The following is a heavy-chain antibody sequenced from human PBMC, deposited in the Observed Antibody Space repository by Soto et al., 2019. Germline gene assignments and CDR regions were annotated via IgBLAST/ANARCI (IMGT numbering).Heavy chain of an antibody. J-gene: IGHJ4*01. Sequence: GSLRLSCAASGFIFSSYDMHWVRQATGKGLEWVSTIGTAGDTYYPGSVKGRFTISRENAKNSLYLQMNSLRAGDTAVYYCARGGRGYNYGTFDYWGHGTLVTVSS. V-gene: IGHV3-13*01. D-gene: IGHD5-18*01. CDR1: GFIFSSYD. CDR2: IGTAGDT. CDR3: ARGGRGYNYGTFDY.